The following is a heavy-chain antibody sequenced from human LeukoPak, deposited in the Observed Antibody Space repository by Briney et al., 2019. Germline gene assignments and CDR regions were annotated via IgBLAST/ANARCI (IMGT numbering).Heavy chain of an antibody. CDR3: ARVDCSSTSCPNYYYYMDV. CDR2: INLSGGST. V-gene: IGHV1-46*01. J-gene: IGHJ6*03. CDR1: GYTFTNYY. D-gene: IGHD2-2*01. Sequence: ASVKVSCKASGYTFTNYYIHWVRQAPGQGLEWMGMINLSGGSTKYAQKFQGRVAMTKDTSTSTVYMELRSLRSDDTAVYYCARVDCSSTSCPNYYYYMDVWGKGTTVTVSS.